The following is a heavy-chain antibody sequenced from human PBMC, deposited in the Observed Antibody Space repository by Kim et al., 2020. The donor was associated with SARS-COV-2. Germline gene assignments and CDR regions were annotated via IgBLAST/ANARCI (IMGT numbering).Heavy chain of an antibody. CDR2: IIPIFGTA. CDR3: ARGEDTAMVMGDSQFDY. J-gene: IGHJ4*02. CDR1: GGNFSSYA. V-gene: IGHV1-69*13. Sequence: SVKVSCKASGGNFSSYAISWVRQAPGQGLEWMGGIIPIFGTANYAQKFQGRVTITADESTSTAYMELSSLRSEDTAVYYCARGEDTAMVMGDSQFDYWGQGTLVTVSS. D-gene: IGHD5-18*01.